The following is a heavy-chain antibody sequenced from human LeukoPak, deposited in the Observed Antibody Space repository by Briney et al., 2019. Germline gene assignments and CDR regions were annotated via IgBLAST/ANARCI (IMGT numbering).Heavy chain of an antibody. CDR2: IYYSGST. D-gene: IGHD1-1*01. V-gene: IGHV4-39*07. Sequence: PSETLSLTCTVSGGSISSYYWGWIRQPPGKGLEWIGSIYYSGSTYYNPSLKSRVTISVDTSKNQFSLKLSSVTAADTAVYYCAREGVSWNLNYWGQGTLVTVSS. J-gene: IGHJ4*02. CDR1: GGSISSYY. CDR3: AREGVSWNLNY.